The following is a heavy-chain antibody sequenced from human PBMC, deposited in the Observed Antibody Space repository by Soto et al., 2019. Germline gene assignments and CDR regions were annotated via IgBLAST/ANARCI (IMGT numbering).Heavy chain of an antibody. Sequence: GGSLRLSRAASGFTFSSYAMSWVRQAPGKGLEWVSAISGSGGSTYYADSVKGRFTISRDNSKNTLYLQMNSLRAEDTAVYYCAKNSYYGSGRKNYYYYYMDVWGKGTTVTVSS. CDR2: ISGSGGST. V-gene: IGHV3-23*01. CDR1: GFTFSSYA. J-gene: IGHJ6*03. CDR3: AKNSYYGSGRKNYYYYYMDV. D-gene: IGHD3-10*01.